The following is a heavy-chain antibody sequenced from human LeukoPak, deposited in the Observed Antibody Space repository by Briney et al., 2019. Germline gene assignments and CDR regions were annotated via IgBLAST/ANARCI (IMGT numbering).Heavy chain of an antibody. J-gene: IGHJ5*02. V-gene: IGHV4-59*01. D-gene: IGHD6-13*01. CDR1: GGSISSYY. CDR2: IYYSGST. CDR3: ARVAYSSSWS. Sequence: SETLSLTCTVSGGSISSYYWSWIRQPPGKGLEWIGYIYYSGSTNYNPSLKSRVTISVDTSKNQFSLNLSSVTAADMAVYYCARVAYSSSWSWGQGILVTVSS.